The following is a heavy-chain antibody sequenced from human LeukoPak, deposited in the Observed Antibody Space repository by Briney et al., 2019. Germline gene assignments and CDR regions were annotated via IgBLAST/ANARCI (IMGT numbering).Heavy chain of an antibody. CDR1: VGMVTSYT. V-gene: IGHV1-69*10. J-gene: IGHJ5*02. Sequence: ASVRVSCKAAVGMVTSYTVRWVRQAGGEGLEWRGWSIPSLGIAEDAQKFQGRVTIHEAQSTSTASMDLSRLRSEDPAVYSCARDLEVNTGTPRSNWFDPWGQGTLVTVSS. CDR2: SIPSLGIA. CDR3: ARDLEVNTGTPRSNWFDP. D-gene: IGHD1-1*01.